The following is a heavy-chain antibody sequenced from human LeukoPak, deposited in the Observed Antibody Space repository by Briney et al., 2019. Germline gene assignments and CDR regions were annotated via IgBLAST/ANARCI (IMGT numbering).Heavy chain of an antibody. CDR2: IKPDGSET. J-gene: IGHJ4*02. D-gene: IGHD5-18*01. V-gene: IGHV3-7*01. Sequence: GGSLRPSCEASGFPLSSYSINWVRQTPRRGLEWVANIKPDGSETYYVDSVMGRFTISRDNAKNSLYLQMSSLRAEDTAVYYCARDDGIRTVDYWGQGTLVTVSS. CDR3: ARDDGIRTVDY. CDR1: GFPLSSYS.